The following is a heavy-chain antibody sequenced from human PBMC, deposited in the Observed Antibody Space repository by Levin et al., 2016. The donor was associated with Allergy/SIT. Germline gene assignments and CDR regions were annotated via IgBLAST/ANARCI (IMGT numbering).Heavy chain of an antibody. D-gene: IGHD1-26*01. CDR2: ISGSGGST. J-gene: IGHJ4*02. Sequence: GESLKISCAASGFTFSSYAMSWVRQAPGKGLEWVSAISGSGGSTYYADSVKGRFTISRDNSKNTLYLQMNSLRAEDTAVYYCAKAGGSYYIFDYWGQGTLVTVSS. V-gene: IGHV3-23*01. CDR1: GFTFSSYA. CDR3: AKAGGSYYIFDY.